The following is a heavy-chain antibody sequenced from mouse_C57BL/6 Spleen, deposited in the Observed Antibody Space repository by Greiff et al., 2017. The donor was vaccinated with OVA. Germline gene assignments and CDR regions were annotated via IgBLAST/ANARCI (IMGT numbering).Heavy chain of an antibody. D-gene: IGHD2-4*01. CDR2: IDPSDSYN. CDR3: AVRLRGAY. Sequence: QVQLQQPGAELVKPGASVKLSCKASGYTFTSSWMQWVKQRPGQGLEWIGEIDPSDSYNNYNQKFKGKATLTVATSSRTAYVQRSSLTSWDAAFCYCAVRLRGAYWGQGTLVTVSA. CDR1: GYTFTSSW. V-gene: IGHV1-50*01. J-gene: IGHJ3*01.